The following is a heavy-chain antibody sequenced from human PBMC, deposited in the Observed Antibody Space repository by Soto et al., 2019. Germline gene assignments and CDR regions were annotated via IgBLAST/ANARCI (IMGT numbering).Heavy chain of an antibody. J-gene: IGHJ3*02. D-gene: IGHD6-19*01. CDR1: GFTFSSYA. CDR3: AKTANGWFSAFDI. Sequence: EVQLLESGGGLVQPGGSLRLSCAASGFTFSSYAMSWVRQAPGKGLEWVSAISGSGGTTYYADSVKGRFTFSRDNSKNTLYLQMTSLRAKDTAVYYCAKTANGWFSAFDIWGQGTMVTVSS. CDR2: ISGSGGTT. V-gene: IGHV3-23*01.